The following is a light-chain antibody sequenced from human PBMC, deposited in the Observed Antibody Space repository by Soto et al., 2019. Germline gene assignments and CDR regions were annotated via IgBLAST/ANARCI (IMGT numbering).Light chain of an antibody. CDR3: CSYAGSSTHYV. CDR1: SSDVGSYNL. J-gene: IGLJ1*01. CDR2: EVS. V-gene: IGLV2-23*02. Sequence: QSVLTQPASVSGSPGQSITISCTGTSSDVGSYNLVSWYQQHPGKAPKLMVYEVSKRPSGVSNRFSGSKSGNTVSLTISGLQAEDEADYYCCSYAGSSTHYVFGTGTKVTVL.